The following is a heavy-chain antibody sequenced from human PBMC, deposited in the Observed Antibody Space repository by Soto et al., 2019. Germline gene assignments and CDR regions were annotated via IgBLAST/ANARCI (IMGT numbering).Heavy chain of an antibody. CDR3: ARHAVTTVTRCWFDP. CDR1: GGSISSYY. V-gene: IGHV4-59*08. Sequence: QVQLQESGPGLVKPSETLSLTCTVSGGSISSYYWSWIRQPPGKGLEWIGYIYYSGSTNYNPSLKSRVTIPVDTSKNQFSLKLSSVTAADTAVYYCARHAVTTVTRCWFDPWGQGTLVTVSS. CDR2: IYYSGST. D-gene: IGHD4-17*01. J-gene: IGHJ5*02.